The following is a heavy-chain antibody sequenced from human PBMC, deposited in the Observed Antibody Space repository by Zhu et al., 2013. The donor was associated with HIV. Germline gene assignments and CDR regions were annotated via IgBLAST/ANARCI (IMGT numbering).Heavy chain of an antibody. V-gene: IGHV1-2*02. Sequence: QVQLVQSGAEVKKPGASVKASCKSSGYIFTGYYIHWVRQAPGQGLEWMGWINPDSGGTDYAQHFQGRVTMTRDTSISTAYMELNRLTSDDTAVYYCATHDDFWALMDVWGKGTTVIVSS. CDR2: INPDSGGT. D-gene: IGHD3-3*01. J-gene: IGHJ6*03. CDR1: GYIFTGYY. CDR3: ATHDDFWALMDV.